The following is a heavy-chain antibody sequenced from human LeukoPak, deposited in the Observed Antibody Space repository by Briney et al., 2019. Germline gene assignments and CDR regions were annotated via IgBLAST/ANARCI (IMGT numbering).Heavy chain of an antibody. D-gene: IGHD2-2*01. CDR3: ARAGTVTTGYQYAMDV. V-gene: IGHV3-72*01. CDR2: SRDKPNSYIT. J-gene: IGHJ6*02. CDR1: GFRSSDHY. Sequence: PGGSLRLSCAASGFRSSDHYMDCVRQAPGKGLEWRCRSRDKPNSYITEYAASVKQRFTISRDDSEKALYLQMNSLKTEETGVYYCARAGTVTTGYQYAMDVWGQGTPVTVSS.